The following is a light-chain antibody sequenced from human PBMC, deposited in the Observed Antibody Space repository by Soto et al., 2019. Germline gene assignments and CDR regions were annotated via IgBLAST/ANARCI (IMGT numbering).Light chain of an antibody. CDR1: QSVFNNH. V-gene: IGKV3-20*01. Sequence: QPAGTVSFNPGERATLYCRDSQSVFNNHRGWYQQKPGQAPRRLIFGASFRATGIPDRFSASGSGTDFTLTISRLEPEDFAVYYCHQYCSTSELTFGGGTKVDIK. J-gene: IGKJ4*01. CDR2: GAS. CDR3: HQYCSTSELT.